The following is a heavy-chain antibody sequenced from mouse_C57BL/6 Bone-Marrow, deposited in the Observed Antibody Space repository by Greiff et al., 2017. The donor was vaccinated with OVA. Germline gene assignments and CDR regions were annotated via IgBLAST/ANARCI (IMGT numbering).Heavy chain of an antibody. D-gene: IGHD1-1*01. CDR3: AILRRYRYFEV. CDR2: IYPRDGST. J-gene: IGHJ1*03. Sequence: QVQLQQSGPELVKPGASVKMSCKASGYTFTSYAINWVKQRPGKGLEWIGWIYPRDGSTKYNEKFKGQATLHVDTSSRTAYMELHSLTSDDAAVYFCAILRRYRYFEVGGTGTTVTASS. V-gene: IGHV1-85*01. CDR1: GYTFTSYA.